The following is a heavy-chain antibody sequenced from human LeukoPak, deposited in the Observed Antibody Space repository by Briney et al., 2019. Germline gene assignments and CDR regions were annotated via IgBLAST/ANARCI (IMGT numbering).Heavy chain of an antibody. Sequence: SGTLSLTCAVSGGSISSSNWWSWVRQPPGKGLEWIGEIYHSGSTKYNPSLKSRVTISVDKSKNQFSLKLSSVTAADTAVYYCARDRLAYCGGDCYPLDYWGQGTLVTVSS. CDR3: ARDRLAYCGGDCYPLDY. CDR2: IYHSGST. V-gene: IGHV4-4*02. D-gene: IGHD2-21*02. CDR1: GGSISSSNW. J-gene: IGHJ4*02.